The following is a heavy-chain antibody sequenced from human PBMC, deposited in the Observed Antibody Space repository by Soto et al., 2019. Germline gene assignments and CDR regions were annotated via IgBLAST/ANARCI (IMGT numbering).Heavy chain of an antibody. Sequence: SVKVSCKASGGTFSSYAISWVRQAPGQGLEWMGGIIPIFGTTNYAQKFQGRVTITADESTSTAYMELSSLRSEDTAVYYCARGEYSYRNYYYYYGMDVWGQGTTVTVSS. J-gene: IGHJ6*02. D-gene: IGHD5-18*01. CDR2: IIPIFGTT. CDR1: GGTFSSYA. V-gene: IGHV1-69*13. CDR3: ARGEYSYRNYYYYYGMDV.